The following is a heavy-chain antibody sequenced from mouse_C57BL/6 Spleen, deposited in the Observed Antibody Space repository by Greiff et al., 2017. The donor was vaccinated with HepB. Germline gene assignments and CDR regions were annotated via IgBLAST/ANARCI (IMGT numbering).Heavy chain of an antibody. Sequence: QVQLQQSGPGLVQPSQRLSITCTVSGFSLTSYGVHWVRQSPGKGLEWLGVIWSGGSTDYNAAFISRLSISKDNSKSQVFFKMNSLQADATAIYYCARNPITTVVALYAMDYWGQGTSVTVSS. D-gene: IGHD1-1*01. V-gene: IGHV2-2*01. CDR3: ARNPITTVVALYAMDY. CDR2: IWSGGST. J-gene: IGHJ4*01. CDR1: GFSLTSYG.